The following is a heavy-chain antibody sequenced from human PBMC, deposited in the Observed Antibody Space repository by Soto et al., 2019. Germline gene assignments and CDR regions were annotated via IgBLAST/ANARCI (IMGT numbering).Heavy chain of an antibody. CDR1: GYSISSGYY. J-gene: IGHJ3*02. D-gene: IGHD5-12*01. Sequence: PSETLSLTCAVSGYSISSGYYWGWIRQPPGKGLEWIGSIYHSGSTYYNPSLKSRVTISVDTSKNQFSLKLSSVTAADTAVYYCASDLVATTRGGGNDAFDIWGQGTMVT. V-gene: IGHV4-38-2*01. CDR2: IYHSGST. CDR3: ASDLVATTRGGGNDAFDI.